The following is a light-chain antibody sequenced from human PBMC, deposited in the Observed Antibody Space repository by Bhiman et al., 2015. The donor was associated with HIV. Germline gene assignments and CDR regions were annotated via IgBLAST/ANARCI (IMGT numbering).Light chain of an antibody. CDR1: SSNLGAGYD. Sequence: QSVLTQPPSVSGAPGQRVTISCTGNSSNLGAGYDVQWYRQVPGTAPNLIIYGNSNRPSGVPDRFSGSKSGTSASLAISGLQAEDEADYYCAAWVDSLNGHVVFGGGTNLTVL. CDR2: GNS. V-gene: IGLV1-50*01. CDR3: AAWVDSLNGHVV. J-gene: IGLJ2*01.